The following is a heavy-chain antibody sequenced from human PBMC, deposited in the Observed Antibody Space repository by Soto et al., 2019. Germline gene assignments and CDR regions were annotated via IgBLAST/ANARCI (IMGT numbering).Heavy chain of an antibody. CDR3: ARSGAGTMVRGVIIGEFDY. J-gene: IGHJ4*02. Sequence: GASVKVSCKASGYTFTSYYMHWVRQAPGQGLEWMGKINPSGGSTSYAQKFQGRVTMTRDTSTSTVYMELSSLRSEDTAVYYCARSGAGTMVRGVIIGEFDYWGQGTLVTVSS. D-gene: IGHD3-10*01. V-gene: IGHV1-46*03. CDR2: INPSGGST. CDR1: GYTFTSYY.